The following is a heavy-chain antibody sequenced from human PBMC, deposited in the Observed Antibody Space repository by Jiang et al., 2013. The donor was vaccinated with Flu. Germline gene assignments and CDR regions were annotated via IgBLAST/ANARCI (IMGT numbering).Heavy chain of an antibody. CDR1: GFIFSNYE. Sequence: LLESGGGLVQPGGSLRLSCVASGFIFSNYEMNWVRQAPGKGLEWVSYIGSVTNTIKYADSLKGRFTISRDNAKNSLYLQMNSLRAEDTAVYYCARGDRGVWSNFDCWGQGTLVAVSS. V-gene: IGHV3-48*03. J-gene: IGHJ4*02. CDR3: ARGDRGVWSNFDC. D-gene: IGHD2-21*01. CDR2: IGSVTNTI.